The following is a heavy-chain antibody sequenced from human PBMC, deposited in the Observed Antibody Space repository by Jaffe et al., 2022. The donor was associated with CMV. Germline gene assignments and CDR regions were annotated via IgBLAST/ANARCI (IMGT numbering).Heavy chain of an antibody. CDR2: INHSGST. J-gene: IGHJ3*02. Sequence: QVQLQQWGAGLLKPSETLSLTCAVYGGSFSGYYWSWIRQPPGKGLEWIGEINHSGSTNYNPSLKSRVTISVDTSKNQFSLKLSSVTAADTAVYYCARGHLAAAGIWGQGTMVTVSS. CDR3: ARGHLAAAGI. V-gene: IGHV4-34*01. CDR1: GGSFSGYY. D-gene: IGHD6-13*01.